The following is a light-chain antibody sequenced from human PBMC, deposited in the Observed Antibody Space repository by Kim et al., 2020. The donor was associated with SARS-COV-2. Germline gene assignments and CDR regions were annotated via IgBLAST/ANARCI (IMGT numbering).Light chain of an antibody. CDR1: KLGDKY. CDR2: QDS. CDR3: QAWDGSTVV. J-gene: IGLJ2*01. V-gene: IGLV3-1*01. Sequence: ASPGQTASITCSGDKLGDKYACWYQQKPGQSPVLVIYQDSKRPSGIPERFSGSNSGNTATLTISGTQAMDEADYYCQAWDGSTVVFGGGTQLTVL.